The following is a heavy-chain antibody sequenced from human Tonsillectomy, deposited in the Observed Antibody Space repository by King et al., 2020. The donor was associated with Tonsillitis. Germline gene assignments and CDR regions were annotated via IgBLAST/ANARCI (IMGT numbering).Heavy chain of an antibody. Sequence: VQLQESGPGLVKPPETLSLTCTVSGGSISSYYWNWIRQPPGKGLEWIGYIYYSGSTNYNPSLKSRVNISIDTSKNQFSLRLSSVTAADTAVYHCARDQGYFGSGSDRDTWFDPWGQGTLVTVSS. D-gene: IGHD3-10*01. V-gene: IGHV4-59*01. J-gene: IGHJ5*02. CDR2: IYYSGST. CDR3: ARDQGYFGSGSDRDTWFDP. CDR1: GGSISSYY.